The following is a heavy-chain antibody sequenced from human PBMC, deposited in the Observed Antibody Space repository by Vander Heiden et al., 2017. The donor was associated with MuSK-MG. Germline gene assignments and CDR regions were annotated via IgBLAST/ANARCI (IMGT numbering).Heavy chain of an antibody. J-gene: IGHJ4*02. CDR1: GFAFSSYA. D-gene: IGHD6-13*01. V-gene: IGHV3-23*01. CDR3: GKEGGAAAGTGVDY. CDR2: ISGSGGST. Sequence: EVQLLESGGGLVQPGGSLRLSCAASGFAFSSYAMSWVRQAPGKGVEWVSAISGSGGSTYYADSVKGRFTISRDNSKNTLYLQMNSRRAEDTAVDDCGKEGGAAAGTGVDYWWEGPLV.